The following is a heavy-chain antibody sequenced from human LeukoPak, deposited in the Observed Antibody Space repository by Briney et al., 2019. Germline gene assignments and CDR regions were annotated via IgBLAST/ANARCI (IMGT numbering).Heavy chain of an antibody. Sequence: GGSLRLSCAASGFTFSTYAMTWVRQAPGKGLEWVSAISGSGGSTYYADSVKGRFTISRDNSKNTLYLQMNSLRAEDTAVYYCAAVDVDTAFPWGQGTLVTVSS. CDR3: AAVDVDTAFP. CDR2: ISGSGGST. V-gene: IGHV3-23*01. D-gene: IGHD5-18*01. J-gene: IGHJ5*02. CDR1: GFTFSTYA.